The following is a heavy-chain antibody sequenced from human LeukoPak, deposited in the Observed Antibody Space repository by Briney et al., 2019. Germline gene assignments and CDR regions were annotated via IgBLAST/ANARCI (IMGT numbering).Heavy chain of an antibody. CDR3: AKDKVPMDV. Sequence: GGSLRLSCAASGFTFSSYAMSWVRQAPGKGLEWVAYVHYDGSILSYTDSVKGRFTISRDNSKHTAHLQMSSLTTDDTGVYYCAKDKVPMDVWGKGTTVTVSS. V-gene: IGHV3-30*02. J-gene: IGHJ6*03. CDR2: VHYDGSIL. CDR1: GFTFSSYA.